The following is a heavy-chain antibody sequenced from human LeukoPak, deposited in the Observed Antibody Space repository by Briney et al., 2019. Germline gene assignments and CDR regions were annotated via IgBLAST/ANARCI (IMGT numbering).Heavy chain of an antibody. CDR3: AKDRSNAFDY. D-gene: IGHD2-8*01. J-gene: IGHJ4*02. Sequence: PGRSLRLSCAASGFTFSSYGMHWVRQAPGKGLEWVTFIWYDGSNKYYADSVKGRFTVSRDNSKNTLYLQMNSLRAEDTAVYYCAKDRSNAFDYWGQGTLVTVSS. V-gene: IGHV3-30*02. CDR1: GFTFSSYG. CDR2: IWYDGSNK.